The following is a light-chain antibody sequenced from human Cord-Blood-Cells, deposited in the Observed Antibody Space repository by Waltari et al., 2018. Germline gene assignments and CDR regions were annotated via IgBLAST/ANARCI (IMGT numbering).Light chain of an antibody. J-gene: IGLJ7*01. CDR1: SSAVGGYNY. CDR2: DVS. CDR3: SSETSSSTLV. V-gene: IGLV2-14*01. Sequence: QSALTQPASVSGSPGQSITISCTGTSSAVGGYNYVSWYQQHPGKAPKLMVYDVSNRPAGFSNRFSGSKSVNAASPTISGLQAEDEADDYCSSETSSSTLVFGGGTQLTVL.